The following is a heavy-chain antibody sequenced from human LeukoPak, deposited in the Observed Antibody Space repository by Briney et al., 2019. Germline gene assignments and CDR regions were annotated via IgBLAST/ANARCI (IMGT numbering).Heavy chain of an antibody. CDR3: ASVTWSDKLFDFDY. D-gene: IGHD3-3*01. CDR2: IHPKNGGT. CDR1: GYTFTGYY. Sequence: DSVNLSCKASGYTFTGYYMHWVRQAPGQGLEWMGWIHPKNGGTNYAQRFQDRVTMTRDTSITTVYMELSRLRSDDTAVYYCASVTWSDKLFDFDYWGQVTMV. V-gene: IGHV1-2*02. J-gene: IGHJ4*02.